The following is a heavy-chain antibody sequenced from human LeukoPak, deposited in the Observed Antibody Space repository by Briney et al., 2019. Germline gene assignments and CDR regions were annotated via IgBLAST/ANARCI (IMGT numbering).Heavy chain of an antibody. J-gene: IGHJ3*02. Sequence: GASVKVSCKASGYTFTGYYMHWVRQAPGQGLEWMGWINANSGGTNYAQKFQGRVTMTRDTSISTAYMELSRLRSDDTAVYYCAVKDCTNGVCGGDAFDIWGQGTMVTVSS. D-gene: IGHD2-8*01. CDR3: AVKDCTNGVCGGDAFDI. CDR1: GYTFTGYY. CDR2: INANSGGT. V-gene: IGHV1-2*02.